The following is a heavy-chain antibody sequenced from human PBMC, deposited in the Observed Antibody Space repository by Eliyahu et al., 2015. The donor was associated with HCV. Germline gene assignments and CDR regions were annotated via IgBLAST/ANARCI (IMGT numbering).Heavy chain of an antibody. V-gene: IGHV4-34*01. CDR3: ARVGGAYCSGGSCYRY. Sequence: QVQLQQWGAGLLKPSETLSLTCAXYGGSFSGYYWSWIRQPPGKGLEWIGEINHSGSTNYNPSLKSRVTISVDTSKNQFSLKLSSVTAADTAVYYCARVGGAYCSGGSCYRYWGQGTLVTVSS. CDR1: GGSFSGYY. CDR2: INHSGST. J-gene: IGHJ4*02. D-gene: IGHD2-15*01.